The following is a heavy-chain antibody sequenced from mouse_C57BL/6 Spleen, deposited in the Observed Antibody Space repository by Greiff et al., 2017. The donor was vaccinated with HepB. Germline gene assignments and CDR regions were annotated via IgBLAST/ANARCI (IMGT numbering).Heavy chain of an antibody. CDR2: INPNNGGT. D-gene: IGHD2-10*02. CDR3: ARLGYGNSPGY. V-gene: IGHV1-18*01. Sequence: EVQLQQSGPELVKPGASVKIPCKASGYTFTDYNMDWVKQSHGKSLEWIGDINPNNGGTIYNQKFKGKATLTVDKSSSTAYMELRSLTSEDTAVYYCARLGYGNSPGYWGQGTTLTVSS. J-gene: IGHJ2*01. CDR1: GYTFTDYN.